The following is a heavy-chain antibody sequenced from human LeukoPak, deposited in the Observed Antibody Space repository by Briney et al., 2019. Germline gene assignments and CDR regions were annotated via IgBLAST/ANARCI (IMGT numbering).Heavy chain of an antibody. CDR1: GGSFSGDY. J-gene: IGHJ4*02. D-gene: IGHD1-20*01. Sequence: PSETLSLTCAVYGGSFSGDYWSWIRQPPGKGLEWIGEINHSGSTNYNPSLKSRVTISVDTSKNQFSLKLSSVTAADTAVYYCARVGKYNWNERRPRAIDYWGQGTLVTVSS. CDR2: INHSGST. V-gene: IGHV4-34*01. CDR3: ARVGKYNWNERRPRAIDY.